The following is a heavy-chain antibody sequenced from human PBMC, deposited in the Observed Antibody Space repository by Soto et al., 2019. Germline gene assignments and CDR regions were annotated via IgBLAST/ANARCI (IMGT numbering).Heavy chain of an antibody. CDR2: IFSTGET. D-gene: IGHD3-10*01. CDR1: GFTFSRYE. V-gene: IGHV2-26*01. Sequence: LDESGGGWVQPGVSLRLSCVVSGFTFSRYEMNWVRQAPGKGLEWISYIFSTGETSYNTSLESRLTISKDTSESQVVLTMTNMDPEDTATYYCARFTLVWGELSNHYYGLDVWGQGTTVTVSS. CDR3: ARFTLVWGELSNHYYGLDV. J-gene: IGHJ6*02.